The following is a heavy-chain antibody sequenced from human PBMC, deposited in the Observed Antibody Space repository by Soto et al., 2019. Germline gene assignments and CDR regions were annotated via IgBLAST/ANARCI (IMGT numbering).Heavy chain of an antibody. CDR1: VDSITTYY. V-gene: IGHV4-4*07. CDR2: IDASGNT. Sequence: SETLSLTCTVSVDSITTYYWNWIRQPAGKGLEWIGRIDASGNTNYNPSLNSRVTLSVDASKKQFSLKLTSVTAADTAVYYCARFSNNWFQTEGMDVWGQGTTVTVSS. D-gene: IGHD1-1*01. CDR3: ARFSNNWFQTEGMDV. J-gene: IGHJ6*02.